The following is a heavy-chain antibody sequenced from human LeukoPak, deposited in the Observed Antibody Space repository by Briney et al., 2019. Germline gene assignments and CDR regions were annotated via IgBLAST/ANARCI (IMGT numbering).Heavy chain of an antibody. J-gene: IGHJ4*02. CDR3: ARQEGYYGSGSVNFDY. CDR2: IYPGDSDT. V-gene: IGHV5-51*01. D-gene: IGHD3-10*01. Sequence: GESLKISCKGSGYSFTSYWIGWVRPMPGKGLEWMGIIYPGDSDTRYSPSFQGQVTISADKSISTAYLQWSSLKASDTAMYYCARQEGYYGSGSVNFDYWGQGTLVTVSS. CDR1: GYSFTSYW.